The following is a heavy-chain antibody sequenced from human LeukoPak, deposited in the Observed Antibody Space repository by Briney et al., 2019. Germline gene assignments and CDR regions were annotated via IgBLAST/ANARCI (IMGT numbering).Heavy chain of an antibody. CDR1: GGTFSSYA. CDR3: ARGLGYGDYVEFFDY. D-gene: IGHD4-17*01. J-gene: IGHJ4*02. CDR2: IIPIFGTA. V-gene: IGHV1-69*05. Sequence: SVKVSCKASGGTFSSYAISWVRQAPGQGLEWMGRIIPIFGTANYAQKFQGRVTITTDESTSTAYMELSSLRSEDTAVYYCARGLGYGDYVEFFDYWGEGTLVTVSS.